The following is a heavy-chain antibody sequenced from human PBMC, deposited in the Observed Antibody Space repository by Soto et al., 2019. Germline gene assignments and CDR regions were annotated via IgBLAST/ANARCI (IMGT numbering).Heavy chain of an antibody. J-gene: IGHJ3*02. D-gene: IGHD2-21*02. V-gene: IGHV3-23*01. CDR3: ANQYTAKRAFDI. CDR2: ISADISYT. CDR1: GFDFINNA. Sequence: EAQLLESGGGLVQPGGSLRLSCAASGFDFINNAMAWVRQAPGKGLEWVSTISADISYTYYADAVRGRFTVSRDNSKNTVYLQMNSLRADDTALYYCANQYTAKRAFDIWGQGTMVTVSS.